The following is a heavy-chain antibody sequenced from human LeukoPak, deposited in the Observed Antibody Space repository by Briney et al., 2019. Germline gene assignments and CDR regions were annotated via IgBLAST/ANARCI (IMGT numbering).Heavy chain of an antibody. D-gene: IGHD5-24*01. CDR3: AKHGDDNSPPDDFDI. CDR1: GYSFISFD. J-gene: IGHJ3*02. Sequence: ASVKVSCKASGYSFISFDINWVRQATGQGLEWLGWMNPNSGSTGYAQNFQGRVSMTRDTSISTAYMELSNLGSEDTAVYYCAKHGDDNSPPDDFDIWGQGTMVTVSS. CDR2: MNPNSGST. V-gene: IGHV1-8*01.